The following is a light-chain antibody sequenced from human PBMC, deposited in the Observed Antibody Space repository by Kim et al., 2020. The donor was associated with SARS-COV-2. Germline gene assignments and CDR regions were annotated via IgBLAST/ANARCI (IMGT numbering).Light chain of an antibody. V-gene: IGKV3D-7*01. Sequence: PGERVTLSCRASQSVSSSYLTWYQQKPGQAPRLLIYGPSTWATSIPARFSGSGSGTDFTLTISSLQPEDFAVYYCQQDYNLPPWTFGQGTKVDIK. CDR2: GPS. CDR1: QSVSSSY. J-gene: IGKJ1*01. CDR3: QQDYNLPPWT.